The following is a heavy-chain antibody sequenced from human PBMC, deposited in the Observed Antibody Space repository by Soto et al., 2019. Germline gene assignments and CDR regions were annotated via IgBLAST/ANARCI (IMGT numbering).Heavy chain of an antibody. CDR2: IHYSGST. D-gene: IGHD3-10*01. Sequence: QVQLQESGPGLVKPSQTLSLTCTVSGGSISSGDDYWSWIRQHPGKGLEWIGYIHYSGSTYYNPSPNCRCTISLDTSKNQFSLTLRSVTAADTAVYYYARDLYDSGSFPFDPWGHGTLVTVSS. CDR3: ARDLYDSGSFPFDP. V-gene: IGHV4-31*03. J-gene: IGHJ5*02. CDR1: GGSISSGDDY.